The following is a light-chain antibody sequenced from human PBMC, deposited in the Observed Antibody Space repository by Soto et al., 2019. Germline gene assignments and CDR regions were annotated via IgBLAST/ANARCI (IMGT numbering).Light chain of an antibody. J-gene: IGKJ1*01. CDR2: AAS. CDR3: QQSYSTPRT. CDR1: QSVSNY. V-gene: IGKV1-39*01. Sequence: DIQMTQSPSSLSASVGDRVTITCRASQSVSNYLCWYQQNPGKAPKLLIYAASTLQRGVPSRFSGSGSGTDFTLTISSLQPEDFATYYCQQSYSTPRTCGQGTKVEI.